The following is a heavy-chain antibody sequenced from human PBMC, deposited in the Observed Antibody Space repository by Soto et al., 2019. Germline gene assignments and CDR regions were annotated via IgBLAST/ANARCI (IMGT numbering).Heavy chain of an antibody. J-gene: IGHJ6*02. CDR1: GSTFSSYT. CDR3: ARRRYCGADCYSKYYYGMDV. V-gene: IGHV1-69*02. Sequence: QVQLVQSGAEVKKPGSSVKVSCQASGSTFSSYTVSWVRQAPGQGLEWMGRIIPVLGVTNYAPKFKGRVTIRADKSKXTXKXXLSSLRSGDTAVYSCARRRYCGADCYSKYYYGMDVWGQGTTVTVSS. D-gene: IGHD2-21*02. CDR2: IIPVLGVT.